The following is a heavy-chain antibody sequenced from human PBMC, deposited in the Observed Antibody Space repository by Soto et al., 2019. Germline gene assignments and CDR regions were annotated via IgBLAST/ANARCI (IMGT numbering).Heavy chain of an antibody. Sequence: LRLSCAASGFTFSSYAMSWVRQAPGKGLEWVSAISGSGGSTYYADSVKGRFTISRDKSTNTLYLHMNSLRAEDTAVYYCARGSAYSDYDLEYWGQGTLVTVSS. V-gene: IGHV3-23*01. CDR2: ISGSGGST. CDR1: GFTFSSYA. D-gene: IGHD4-17*01. CDR3: ARGSAYSDYDLEY. J-gene: IGHJ4*02.